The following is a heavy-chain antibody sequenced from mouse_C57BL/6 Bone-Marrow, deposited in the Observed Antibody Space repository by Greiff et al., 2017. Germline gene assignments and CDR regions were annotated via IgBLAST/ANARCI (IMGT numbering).Heavy chain of an antibody. Sequence: EVMLVESGGDLVKPGGSLKLSCAAPGFTFSSYGLSWVRQTPDKRLEWVATISSGGSYTYYPDSVKGRFTISRDNAKNTLYLQMSSLKSEDTAMYYCARQDNGSSDVPHDDAMDYWGQGTSVTVSS. CDR1: GFTFSSYG. V-gene: IGHV5-6*01. J-gene: IGHJ4*01. D-gene: IGHD1-1*01. CDR2: ISSGGSYT. CDR3: ARQDNGSSDVPHDDAMDY.